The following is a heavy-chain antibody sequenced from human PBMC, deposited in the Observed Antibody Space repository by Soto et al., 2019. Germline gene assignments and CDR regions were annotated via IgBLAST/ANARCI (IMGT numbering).Heavy chain of an antibody. V-gene: IGHV3-23*01. CDR2: ISGSGGST. J-gene: IGHJ4*02. D-gene: IGHD6-13*01. CDR1: GFTFSSHA. Sequence: EVQLLESGGGLVQPGGSLRLSCAASGFTFSSHAMNWVRQAPGKGLEWVSGISGSGGSTFYADSVKRRFTISRDNSKNTHYLQMNSLRAEDTAVYYCAKGTRAAAGTSYYFDYWGQGTLVTVSS. CDR3: AKGTRAAAGTSYYFDY.